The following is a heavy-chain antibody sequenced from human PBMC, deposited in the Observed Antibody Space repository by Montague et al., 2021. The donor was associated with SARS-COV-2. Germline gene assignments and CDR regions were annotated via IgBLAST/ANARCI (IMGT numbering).Heavy chain of an antibody. J-gene: IGHJ4*01. V-gene: IGHV4-39*01. CDR1: GDSVASNNYY. CDR2: VFHTGKA. Sequence: SGTLSLTCNVSGDSVASNNYYWGWLRQPPGRGLEWIASVFHTGKAFYNPSLKSRSSISVDTATNQVSLKLTSVSGADTALYFCARNLPPATIFTVVTHFDFWGHGTRVTVS. D-gene: IGHD4-11*01. CDR3: ARNLPPATIFTVVTHFDF.